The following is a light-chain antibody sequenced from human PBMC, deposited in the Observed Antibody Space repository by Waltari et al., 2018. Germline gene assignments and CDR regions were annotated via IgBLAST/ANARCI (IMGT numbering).Light chain of an antibody. Sequence: QLVVTQSPSASAPLGASVKLTCTLSSGHSSNVIAWLQQRPEKGPRYLMKVNSDGSHSKGDEIPDRFSGSSSGAERYLTISSRQADDEADYDCETGGHGTWVFGGGTKLTVL. CDR1: SGHSSNV. J-gene: IGLJ3*02. V-gene: IGLV4-69*01. CDR2: VNSDGSH. CDR3: ETGGHGTWV.